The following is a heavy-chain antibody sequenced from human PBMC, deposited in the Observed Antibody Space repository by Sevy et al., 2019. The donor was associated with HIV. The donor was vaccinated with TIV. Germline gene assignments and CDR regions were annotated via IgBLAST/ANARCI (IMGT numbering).Heavy chain of an antibody. J-gene: IGHJ1*01. CDR3: ALEGLSSNVAEYFQN. V-gene: IGHV3-30-3*01. D-gene: IGHD4-4*01. Sequence: GGSLRLSCAASGFTITSFSMHWVRQAPGKGLEWVATISYDGSNKYYADSVKGRFTISRDNSKNYLYLQMNSLRAEDTAVYCCALEGLSSNVAEYFQNWGQGTLVTVSS. CDR1: GFTITSFS. CDR2: ISYDGSNK.